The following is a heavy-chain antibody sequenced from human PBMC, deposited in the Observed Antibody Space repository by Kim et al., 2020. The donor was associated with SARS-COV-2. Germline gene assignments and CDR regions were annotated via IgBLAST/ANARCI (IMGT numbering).Heavy chain of an antibody. CDR1: GGSISSYY. V-gene: IGHV4-59*01. J-gene: IGHJ4*02. CDR2: IYYSGST. CDR3: AREGEDSSGYYYGY. Sequence: SETLSLTCTVSGGSISSYYWSWIRQPPGKGLEWIGNIYYSGSTNYNPSLKSRVTISVDTSKNQFSLKLSSVTAADTAVYYCAREGEDSSGYYYGYWGQGTLVTSPQ. D-gene: IGHD3-22*01.